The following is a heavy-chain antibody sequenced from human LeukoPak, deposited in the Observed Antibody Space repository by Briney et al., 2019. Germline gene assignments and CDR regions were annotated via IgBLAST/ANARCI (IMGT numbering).Heavy chain of an antibody. V-gene: IGHV3-23*01. Sequence: GGSLRLSCAASGFTFSSSAMSWVRQAPGKGLEWVSAISNNGGYTYYADSVQGRFTISRDNSKNTLFLQVNSLRAEDTAVYYCAKNLYCGGGSCYPSALGMDVWGQGTTVTVSS. CDR2: ISNNGGYT. J-gene: IGHJ6*02. D-gene: IGHD2-15*01. CDR1: GFTFSSSA. CDR3: AKNLYCGGGSCYPSALGMDV.